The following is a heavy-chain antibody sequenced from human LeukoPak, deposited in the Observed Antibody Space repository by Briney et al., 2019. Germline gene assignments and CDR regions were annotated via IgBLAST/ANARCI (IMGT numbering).Heavy chain of an antibody. D-gene: IGHD6-6*01. CDR1: GGTFSSYA. Sequence: ASVKVSCKASGGTFSSYAISWVRQAPGQGLEWMGGIIPIIGTANYAQKFQGRVTITTDESTSTAYMELSSLRSEDTAVYYCARQNIAARDWFDYWGQGTLVTVSS. J-gene: IGHJ4*02. CDR3: ARQNIAARDWFDY. V-gene: IGHV1-69*05. CDR2: IIPIIGTA.